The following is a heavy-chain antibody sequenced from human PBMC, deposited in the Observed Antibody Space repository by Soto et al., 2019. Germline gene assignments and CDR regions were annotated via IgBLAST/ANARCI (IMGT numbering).Heavy chain of an antibody. CDR3: ARGSGSGANFDY. Sequence: PSETLSLTCTVSGGSISSSSYYWGWIRHPPGKGLEWIGSIYYSGSTYYNPSLKSRVTISVDTSKNQFSLKLSSVTAADTAVYYCARGSGSGANFDYWGKGTLVTVST. D-gene: IGHD2-15*01. J-gene: IGHJ4*02. V-gene: IGHV4-39*01. CDR1: GGSISSSSYY. CDR2: IYYSGST.